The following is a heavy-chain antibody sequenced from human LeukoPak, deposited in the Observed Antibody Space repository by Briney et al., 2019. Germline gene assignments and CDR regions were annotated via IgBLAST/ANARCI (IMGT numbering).Heavy chain of an antibody. CDR1: GFTFSSYE. CDR3: ASLGGLYCSGGNCYRDAFDI. V-gene: IGHV3-48*03. D-gene: IGHD2-15*01. Sequence: GGSLRLSCAASGFTFSSYEMNWVRQAPGKGLECVSYISSRGTTIYYADSVKGRFTISRDNAKNPLYLQMNSLRAEDTAVYYCASLGGLYCSGGNCYRDAFDIWGQGTMVTVSS. J-gene: IGHJ3*02. CDR2: ISSRGTTI.